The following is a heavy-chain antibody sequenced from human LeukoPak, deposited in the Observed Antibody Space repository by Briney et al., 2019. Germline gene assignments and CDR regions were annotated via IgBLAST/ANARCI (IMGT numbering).Heavy chain of an antibody. D-gene: IGHD3-22*01. CDR3: ARVTGIRRGYGLDY. V-gene: IGHV1-2*02. CDR2: INPNSGGT. Sequence: ASVKVSCKASGYTFTGYYMHWVRQAPGQGLEWMGWINPNSGGTDYAQKFQGRVTMTRDTSISTAYMELSRLRSDDTAVYYCARVTGIRRGYGLDYWGQGTLVTVSS. CDR1: GYTFTGYY. J-gene: IGHJ4*02.